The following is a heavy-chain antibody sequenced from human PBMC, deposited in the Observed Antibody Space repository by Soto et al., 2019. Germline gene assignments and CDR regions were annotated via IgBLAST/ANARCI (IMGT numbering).Heavy chain of an antibody. V-gene: IGHV3-23*01. D-gene: IGHD3-3*01. J-gene: IGHJ4*02. Sequence: EVQLLESGGGLIQPGGSLRLSCAASGFTLGIYGMGWVRQAPGKGLEWVSTITGDNTYYAASVKGRFTISRDNYKNTLYLQMSSLRAEDTALYYCAKDKERGGYDCDFDSWGQGTLVTVSS. CDR2: ITGDNT. CDR1: GFTLGIYG. CDR3: AKDKERGGYDCDFDS.